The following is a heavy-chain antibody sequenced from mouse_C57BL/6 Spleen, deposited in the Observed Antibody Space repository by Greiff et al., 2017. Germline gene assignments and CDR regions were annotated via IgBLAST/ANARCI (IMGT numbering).Heavy chain of an antibody. Sequence: VKLQESGAELVRPGASVTLSCKASGYTFTDYEMHWVKQTPVHGLEWIGAIDPETGGTAYNQKFKGKAILTADKSSSTAYMELRSLTSEDSAVYYCTTRTTSYYSNSWFAYWGQGTLVTVSA. D-gene: IGHD2-5*01. CDR1: GYTFTDYE. J-gene: IGHJ3*01. CDR2: IDPETGGT. CDR3: TTRTTSYYSNSWFAY. V-gene: IGHV1-15*01.